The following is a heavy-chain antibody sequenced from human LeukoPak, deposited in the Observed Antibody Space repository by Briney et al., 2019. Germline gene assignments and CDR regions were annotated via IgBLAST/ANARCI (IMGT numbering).Heavy chain of an antibody. CDR3: ARADYGDYYYYYYLDV. Sequence: ASVKVSCKASGYTFTSYDINWVRQATGQGLEWMGWMNPNSGNTGYAQKFQGRVTITRDTSISTAYMELRSLRSEDTAVYYCARADYGDYYYYYYLDVWGKGTTVAVSS. J-gene: IGHJ6*03. V-gene: IGHV1-8*03. CDR1: GYTFTSYD. CDR2: MNPNSGNT. D-gene: IGHD4-17*01.